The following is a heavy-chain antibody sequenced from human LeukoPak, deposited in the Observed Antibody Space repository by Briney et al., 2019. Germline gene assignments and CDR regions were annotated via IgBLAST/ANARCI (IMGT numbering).Heavy chain of an antibody. CDR3: ARWRRDHSEFDF. CDR2: IKRDGSFA. V-gene: IGHV3-7*01. Sequence: PGGSLRLSCAASGFTFSDYWMAWVRQAPGKGLEWVANIKRDGSFAEYGDSLEGRFIISRDKGENSLFLEMSSLRVEDTAVYHCARWRRDHSEFDFWGQGTLVTVSS. CDR1: GFTFSDYW. D-gene: IGHD1-14*01. J-gene: IGHJ4*02.